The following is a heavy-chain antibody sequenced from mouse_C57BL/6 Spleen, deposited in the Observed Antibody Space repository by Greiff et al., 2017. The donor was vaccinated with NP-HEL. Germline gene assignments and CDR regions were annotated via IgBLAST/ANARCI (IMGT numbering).Heavy chain of an antibody. D-gene: IGHD2-1*01. CDR2: INPGSGGT. CDR3: ARGDGNYHYAMDY. V-gene: IGHV1-54*01. J-gene: IGHJ4*01. CDR1: GYAFTNYL. Sequence: VQLQQSGAELVRPGTSVKVSCKASGYAFTNYLIEWVKQRPGQGLEWIGVINPGSGGTNYNEKFKGKATLTADKSSSTAYMQLSSLTSEDSAVYVCARGDGNYHYAMDYWGQGTSVTVSS.